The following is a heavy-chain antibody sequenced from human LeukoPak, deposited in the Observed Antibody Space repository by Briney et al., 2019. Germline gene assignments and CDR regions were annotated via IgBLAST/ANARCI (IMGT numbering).Heavy chain of an antibody. D-gene: IGHD3-22*01. CDR1: GFTFSSYS. CDR3: ARGVDYYDHALY. J-gene: IGHJ4*02. Sequence: PGGSLRLSCAASGFTFSSYSMNWVRQAPGKGLEWVSSISSSSSYIYYADSVKGRFTISRDNAKNSLYLQMNSLRAEDTAVYYCARGVDYYDHALYWGQGTLVTVSS. CDR2: ISSSSSYI. V-gene: IGHV3-21*01.